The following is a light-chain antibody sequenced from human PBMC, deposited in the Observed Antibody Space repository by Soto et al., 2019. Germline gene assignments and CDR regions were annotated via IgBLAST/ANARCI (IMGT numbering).Light chain of an antibody. V-gene: IGKV3-20*01. J-gene: IGKJ1*01. Sequence: EIVLTQSPGTLSLSPGERATLSCRASQSVTNDYLAWYQQKPGQAPRLLMYATSTRAPDIPDRFSGSGSGTDFTLTINRLEPEDFAVYYCQHQRPLGQGTRV. CDR3: QHQRP. CDR2: ATS. CDR1: QSVTNDY.